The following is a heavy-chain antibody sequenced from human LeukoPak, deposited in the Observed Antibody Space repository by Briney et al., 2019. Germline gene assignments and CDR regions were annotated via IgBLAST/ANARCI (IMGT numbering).Heavy chain of an antibody. CDR3: ARSGVDTYGLQASGDFDY. D-gene: IGHD5-18*01. V-gene: IGHV1-2*06. CDR1: GCTFTGYY. CDR2: ISPNSGDT. J-gene: IGHJ4*02. Sequence: GASVKVSCKASGCTFTGYYVHWVRQAPGQGLEWMGRISPNSGDTNYAQKFQGRVTMTRDTSSSTAYMELIRLRSDDTAVYYCARSGVDTYGLQASGDFDYWGQGILVTVSS.